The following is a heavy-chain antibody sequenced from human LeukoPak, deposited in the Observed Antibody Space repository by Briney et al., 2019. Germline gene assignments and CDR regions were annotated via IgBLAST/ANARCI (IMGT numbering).Heavy chain of an antibody. CDR1: GFTFSSYN. J-gene: IGHJ4*02. CDR3: ARPHQDYVWGSPNY. V-gene: IGHV3-48*02. Sequence: GGSLRLSCAASGFTFSSYNMNWVRQAPGKGLEWVSYISSGSGIIYYADSVKGRFTISRDNAKNSLYLQMNSLRDEDTAVYYCARPHQDYVWGSPNYWGQGTLVTVSS. D-gene: IGHD3-16*01. CDR2: ISSGSGII.